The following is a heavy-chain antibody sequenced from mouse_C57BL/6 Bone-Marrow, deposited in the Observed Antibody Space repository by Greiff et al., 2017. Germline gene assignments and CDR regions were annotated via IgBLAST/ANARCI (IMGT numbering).Heavy chain of an antibody. Sequence: QVQLQQSGPGLVQPSQSLSITCTVSGFSLTSYGVHWVRQSPGKGLECLGVIWSGGSTDYNAAFISRLSISKDNSKSQVFFKMNSLQADDTAIYYCARKGELGPKEFAYWGQGTLVTVSA. CDR2: IWSGGST. J-gene: IGHJ3*01. V-gene: IGHV2-2*01. D-gene: IGHD4-1*01. CDR3: ARKGELGPKEFAY. CDR1: GFSLTSYG.